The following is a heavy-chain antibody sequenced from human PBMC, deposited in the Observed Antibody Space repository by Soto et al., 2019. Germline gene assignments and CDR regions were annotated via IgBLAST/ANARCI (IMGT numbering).Heavy chain of an antibody. Sequence: EVQLVESGGGLVRPGGSLRLSCAASGFTFSSYSMNWVRQAPGKGLEWVSSISSSSSYIYYADSVKGRFTISRDNAKNSLYLQMNSLSAEDTAVYYCARTYYYGSGKGTDAFDIWGQGTMVTVSS. CDR3: ARTYYYGSGKGTDAFDI. V-gene: IGHV3-21*01. D-gene: IGHD3-10*01. CDR1: GFTFSSYS. J-gene: IGHJ3*02. CDR2: ISSSSSYI.